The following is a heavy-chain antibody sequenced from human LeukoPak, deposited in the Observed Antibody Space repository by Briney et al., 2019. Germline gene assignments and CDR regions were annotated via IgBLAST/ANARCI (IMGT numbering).Heavy chain of an antibody. V-gene: IGHV3-23*01. CDR2: ISGSGGST. CDR1: GFTFSSHC. CDR3: AKDPRPLYSSSSPYYFDF. Sequence: GVSLRLSCAASGFTFSSHCMSWVRQPPGRGLEWVSGISGSGGSTYYADSVRGRFTISRDNSKNTLYLQMNSLRAEDTAVYYCAKDPRPLYSSSSPYYFDFWGQGTLVTVSS. J-gene: IGHJ4*02. D-gene: IGHD6-6*01.